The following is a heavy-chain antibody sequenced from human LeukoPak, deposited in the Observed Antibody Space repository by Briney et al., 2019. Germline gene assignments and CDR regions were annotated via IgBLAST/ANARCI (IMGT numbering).Heavy chain of an antibody. CDR2: IYYSGST. Sequence: PSETLSLTCTVSGGSISSYYWSWIRQPPGKGLEWIEYIYYSGSTNYNPSLKSRVTISVDTSKNQFSLKLSSVTAADTAVYYCARGDILTGRTDYWGQGTLVTVSS. V-gene: IGHV4-59*01. D-gene: IGHD3-9*01. CDR3: ARGDILTGRTDY. CDR1: GGSISSYY. J-gene: IGHJ4*02.